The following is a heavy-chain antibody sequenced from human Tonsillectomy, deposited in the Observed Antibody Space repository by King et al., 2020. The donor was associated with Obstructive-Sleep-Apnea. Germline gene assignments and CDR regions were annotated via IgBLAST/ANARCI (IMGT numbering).Heavy chain of an antibody. CDR1: GGSMSSHY. CDR2: IYSSEST. J-gene: IGHJ3*02. Sequence: LQLQESGPGLVKPSETLSLTCTVSGGSMSSHYWSWIRQPAGKGLEWIGLIYSSESTGYNPSLKSRVIMSVDTSKNQFSLNLSSVTAADTAVYYCARCRDSSGYYLGAFAMWGQGTMVAVSS. D-gene: IGHD3-22*01. V-gene: IGHV4-4*07. CDR3: ARCRDSSGYYLGAFAM.